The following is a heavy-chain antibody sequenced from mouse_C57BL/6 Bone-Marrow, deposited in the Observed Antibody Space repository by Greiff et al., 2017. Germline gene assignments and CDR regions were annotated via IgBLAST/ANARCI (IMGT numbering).Heavy chain of an antibody. D-gene: IGHD1-1*01. Sequence: EVMLVESGGGLVKPGGSLKLSCAASGFTFSSYTMSWVRQTPEKRLEWVATLSGGGGNTYYPDSVKGRFTISRDNAKNTLYLQMSRLRSEDTAVYDWARTTGRGSYWYFDVWGTGTTVTVSS. J-gene: IGHJ1*03. CDR1: GFTFSSYT. CDR3: ARTTGRGSYWYFDV. V-gene: IGHV5-9*01. CDR2: LSGGGGNT.